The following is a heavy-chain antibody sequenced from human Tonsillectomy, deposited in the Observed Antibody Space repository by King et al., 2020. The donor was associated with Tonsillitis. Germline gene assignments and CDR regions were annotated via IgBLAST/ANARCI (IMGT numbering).Heavy chain of an antibody. CDR3: ARHWIAMAVIDY. J-gene: IGHJ4*02. V-gene: IGHV4-39*01. Sequence: QLQESGPGLVKPSETLSLTCTVFGDSISSSSHYWGWIRQPPGKGLEWIGSIYYSGSTYYDPSLKSRVTISVDTSNNQFSLKLNSVTAADTAVYYCARHWIAMAVIDYWGQGTLVTVSS. CDR1: GDSISSSSHY. D-gene: IGHD6-19*01. CDR2: IYYSGST.